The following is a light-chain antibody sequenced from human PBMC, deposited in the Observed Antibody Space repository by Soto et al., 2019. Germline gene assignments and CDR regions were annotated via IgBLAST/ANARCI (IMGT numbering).Light chain of an antibody. CDR2: SVS. CDR3: QQYGESPYT. J-gene: IGKJ2*01. V-gene: IGKV3-20*01. CDR1: QSVSSYY. Sequence: EIVLTQSPGTLSLSPGERATLSCRASQSVSSYYLAWYQHKPGQAPRLLIYSVSTRATGISDRFSGSGSGTDFSLTISRLEPEDSAVYYCQQYGESPYTFGQGTKLEI.